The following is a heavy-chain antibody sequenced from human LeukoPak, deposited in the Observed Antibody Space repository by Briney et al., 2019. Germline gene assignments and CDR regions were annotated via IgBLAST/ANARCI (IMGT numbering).Heavy chain of an antibody. Sequence: SVTVSCKASGGTFSSYAISWVRQAPGQGLEWMGGIIPIFGTANYAQEFQGRVTITTDESTSTAYMELSSLRSEDTAVYYCARAPEGITIFGVADYNYYYMDVWGKGTTVTVSS. J-gene: IGHJ6*03. CDR1: GGTFSSYA. D-gene: IGHD3-3*01. V-gene: IGHV1-69*05. CDR2: IIPIFGTA. CDR3: ARAPEGITIFGVADYNYYYMDV.